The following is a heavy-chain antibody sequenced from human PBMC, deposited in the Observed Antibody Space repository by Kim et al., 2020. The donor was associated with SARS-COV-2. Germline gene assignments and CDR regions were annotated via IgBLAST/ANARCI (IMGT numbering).Heavy chain of an antibody. D-gene: IGHD2-2*01. J-gene: IGHJ3*02. Sequence: GGSLRLSCAASGFTFSLYSMNWVRQAPGKGLEWVSCITSSSTTISYADSVKGRFTISRDNSKNSLYLQMNSLRGEDTAVYYCAREGYCRSTSCLFEAFDSRGQGTMVGDSS. V-gene: IGHV3-48*01. CDR3: AREGYCRSTSCLFEAFDS. CDR1: GFTFSLYS. CDR2: ITSSSTTI.